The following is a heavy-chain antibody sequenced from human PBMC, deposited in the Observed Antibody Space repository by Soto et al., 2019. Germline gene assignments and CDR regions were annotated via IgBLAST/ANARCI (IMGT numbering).Heavy chain of an antibody. Sequence: GGSLRLSCAASGFTFSNFAMHWVRQAPGKGLEWVAVIWHDGSNKYYADSVKGRFTISRDKSKNTLYLQMNGLRAEDTAVYYCVRDWGKPDGFCSGGSCYRAPDYYYGMDFWGPGTTVTVSS. CDR2: IWHDGSNK. CDR1: GFTFSNFA. D-gene: IGHD2-15*01. CDR3: VRDWGKPDGFCSGGSCYRAPDYYYGMDF. J-gene: IGHJ6*02. V-gene: IGHV3-33*01.